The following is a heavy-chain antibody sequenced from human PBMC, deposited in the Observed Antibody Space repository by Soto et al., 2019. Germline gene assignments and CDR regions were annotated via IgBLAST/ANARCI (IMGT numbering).Heavy chain of an antibody. D-gene: IGHD3-16*01. Sequence: GGSLRLPCAASGFTFDDYAMHWVRQATGKGLEGVSGISWNSGSIGYADSVKGRFTSSRDNAKNSLYLQMNSLRAEDTALYYCAEAGDPDDPDGWCGRWGQWTLVTVSS. J-gene: IGHJ5*02. CDR2: ISWNSGSI. V-gene: IGHV3-9*01. CDR3: AEAGDPDDPDGWCGR. CDR1: GFTFDDYA.